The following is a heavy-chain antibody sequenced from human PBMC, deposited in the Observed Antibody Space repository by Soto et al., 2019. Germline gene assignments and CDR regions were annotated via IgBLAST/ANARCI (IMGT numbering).Heavy chain of an antibody. J-gene: IGHJ4*02. CDR1: GYTFTGYY. CDR3: ARGSGSTSYPAAGYFDY. Sequence: QVQLVQSGAEVKKPGASVKVSCKASGYTFTGYYMHWVRQAPGQGLEWMGWINPNSGGTNYAQKFQGWVTMTRDTSIRTAYMELSRLRSDDTAVYYCARGSGSTSYPAAGYFDYWGQGTLVTVSS. CDR2: INPNSGGT. V-gene: IGHV1-2*04. D-gene: IGHD2-2*01.